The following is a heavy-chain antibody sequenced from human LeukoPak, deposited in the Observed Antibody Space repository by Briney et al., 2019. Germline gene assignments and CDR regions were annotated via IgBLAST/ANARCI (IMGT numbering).Heavy chain of an antibody. CDR3: ARDYDFWSGYPNWFDP. Sequence: ASVKVSCKASGYTFTSYGISWVRQAPGRGLEWMGWISAYNGNTNYAQKLQGRVTMTTDTSTSTAYMELRSLRSDDTAVYYRARDYDFWSGYPNWFDPWGQGTLVTVSS. CDR2: ISAYNGNT. CDR1: GYTFTSYG. J-gene: IGHJ5*02. V-gene: IGHV1-18*01. D-gene: IGHD3-3*01.